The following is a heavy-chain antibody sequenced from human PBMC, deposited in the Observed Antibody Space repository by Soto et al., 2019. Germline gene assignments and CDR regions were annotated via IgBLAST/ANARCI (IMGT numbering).Heavy chain of an antibody. D-gene: IGHD2-2*01. CDR3: AKETYQLPYLDDYYYYYGMDV. V-gene: IGHV4-38-2*02. CDR1: GYSISSGYY. Sequence: SETLSLTCVVSGYSISSGYYWGWIRQPPGKGLEWIGSIYHSGTTYYNPSLKSRVTISLDTSRNQFSLKLTSVTAADTAVYYCAKETYQLPYLDDYYYYYGMDVWGQGTTVTVSS. CDR2: IYHSGTT. J-gene: IGHJ6*02.